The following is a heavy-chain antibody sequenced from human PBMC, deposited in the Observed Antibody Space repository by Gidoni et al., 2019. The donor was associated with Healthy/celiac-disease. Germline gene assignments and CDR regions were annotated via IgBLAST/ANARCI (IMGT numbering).Heavy chain of an antibody. D-gene: IGHD3-3*01. CDR2: IKSKTDGGTT. CDR1: GFTFSNAW. V-gene: IGHV3-15*01. Sequence: EVQLVESGGGLVKPGGSLRLSCAASGFTFSNAWMSWVRQAPGKGLEWVGRIKSKTDGGTTDYAAPVKGRFTISRDDSKNTLYLQMNSLKTEDTAVYYCTTDSTIFGVPEPDYWGQGTLVTVSS. CDR3: TTDSTIFGVPEPDY. J-gene: IGHJ4*02.